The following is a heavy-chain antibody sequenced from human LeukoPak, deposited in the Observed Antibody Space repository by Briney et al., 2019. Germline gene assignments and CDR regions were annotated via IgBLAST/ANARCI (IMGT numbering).Heavy chain of an antibody. D-gene: IGHD1-26*01. J-gene: IGHJ3*02. V-gene: IGHV3-23*01. CDR1: EFTFSSYA. Sequence: GGSLRLSCAASEFTFSSYAMSWVRQTPGKGLEWVSAISGSGDSTYCTDFVKGRFTISRDNSKNTLYLQMNSLRAEDTAVYYCAKRELLDAFDIWGQGTMVTVSS. CDR3: AKRELLDAFDI. CDR2: ISGSGDST.